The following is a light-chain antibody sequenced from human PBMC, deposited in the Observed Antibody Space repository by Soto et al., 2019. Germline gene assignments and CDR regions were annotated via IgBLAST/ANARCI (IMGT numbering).Light chain of an antibody. J-gene: IGKJ1*01. CDR2: GAS. Sequence: EVVWTQSPGTLSLSPGERATLSCRASQSVGSTYVAWYQRKPGQAPRLLIYGASSRATGIPDRFSGSGSGTDFTLTISRMEPEDFAVYYCQQYGDSPWTFGQGTKVDIK. CDR3: QQYGDSPWT. V-gene: IGKV3-20*01. CDR1: QSVGSTY.